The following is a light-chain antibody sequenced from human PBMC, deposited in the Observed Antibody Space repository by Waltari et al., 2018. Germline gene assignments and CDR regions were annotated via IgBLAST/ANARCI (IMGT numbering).Light chain of an antibody. CDR3: QQYNNWPRGT. J-gene: IGKJ5*01. CDR2: GAS. Sequence: EIVMTQSPATLSVSPGERATLSCRASQSVSSNLAWYQQKPGQAPRLLIYGASTRATGIPAMFSGSGSGTEFTLTISSLQSEDFAVYYCQQYNNWPRGTFGQGTRLEIK. CDR1: QSVSSN. V-gene: IGKV3-15*01.